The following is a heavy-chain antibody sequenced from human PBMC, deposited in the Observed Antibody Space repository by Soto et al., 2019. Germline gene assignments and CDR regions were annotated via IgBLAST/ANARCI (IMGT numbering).Heavy chain of an antibody. CDR3: ASRYTYYYDSSGSPPVAV. Sequence: ASVKVSCKASGYTFTSYDINWLRQATGQGLEWMGWMNPNSGNTGYAQKFQGRVTMTRNTSISTAYMELSSLRSEATAVYYCASRYTYYYDSSGSPPVAVWGQGTTVTVSS. D-gene: IGHD3-22*01. V-gene: IGHV1-8*01. CDR1: GYTFTSYD. CDR2: MNPNSGNT. J-gene: IGHJ6*02.